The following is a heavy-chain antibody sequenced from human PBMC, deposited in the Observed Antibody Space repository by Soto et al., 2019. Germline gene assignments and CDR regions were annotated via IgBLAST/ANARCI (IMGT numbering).Heavy chain of an antibody. J-gene: IGHJ5*02. V-gene: IGHV4-34*01. CDR3: ARGAGRGFGVVIRQLRYNWFDP. D-gene: IGHD3-3*01. CDR1: GGSFSGYY. CDR2: INHSGST. Sequence: QVQLQQWGAGLLKPSETLSLTCAVYGGSFSGYYWSWIRQPPGKGPEWIGEINHSGSTNYNPSLKSRVTISVHTSKNQFSLKLSSVTAADTAVYYCARGAGRGFGVVIRQLRYNWFDPWGQGTLVTVSS.